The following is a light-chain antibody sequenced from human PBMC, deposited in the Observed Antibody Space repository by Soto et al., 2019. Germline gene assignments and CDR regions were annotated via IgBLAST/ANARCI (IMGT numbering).Light chain of an antibody. J-gene: IGKJ2*01. CDR3: QQYYSIPYT. V-gene: IGKV4-1*01. CDR2: WAS. Sequence: DIVMTQSPDSLAVPLGERATIDCKTSQSVLSRSNNKNYLVWYQQKPGQPPKLLIYWASTRESGVPDRFSGSGSATDFTLTISNLQAEDVAVYYCQQYYSIPYTFGQGTRLEIK. CDR1: QSVLSRSNNKNY.